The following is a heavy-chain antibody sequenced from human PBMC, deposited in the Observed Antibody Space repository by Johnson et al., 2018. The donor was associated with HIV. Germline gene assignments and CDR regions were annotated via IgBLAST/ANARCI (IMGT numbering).Heavy chain of an antibody. V-gene: IGHV3-30*14. CDR1: GFTFSNAW. Sequence: QVLLVESGGGLVKPGGSLRLSCAASGFTFSNAWMSWVRQAPGKGLEWVAVISYDGSNKYYADSVKGRFTISRDNYKNTLYLQMNSLRPEDTDVYSCARDGRDLVTRGSFDVWGQGTVVTVSS. J-gene: IGHJ3*01. CDR2: ISYDGSNK. D-gene: IGHD5-18*01. CDR3: ARDGRDLVTRGSFDV.